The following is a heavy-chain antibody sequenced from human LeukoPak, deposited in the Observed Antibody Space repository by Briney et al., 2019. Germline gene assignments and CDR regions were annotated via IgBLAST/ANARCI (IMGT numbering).Heavy chain of an antibody. J-gene: IGHJ4*02. D-gene: IGHD6-19*01. CDR3: AKDGDSSGWYYFDY. CDR2: IFSGGST. Sequence: GGSLRLSCAVSGFSVSSSFLTWVRQAPGKGLEWVSVIFSGGSTYYADSVKGRFTISRDNSKNTLYLQMNSLRAEDTAVYYCAKDGDSSGWYYFDYWGQGTLVTVSS. CDR1: GFSVSSSF. V-gene: IGHV3-66*02.